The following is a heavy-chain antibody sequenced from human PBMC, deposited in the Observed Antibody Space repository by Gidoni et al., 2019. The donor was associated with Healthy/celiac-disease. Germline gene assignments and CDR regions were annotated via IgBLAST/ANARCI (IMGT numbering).Heavy chain of an antibody. J-gene: IGHJ6*02. CDR2: IGTAGDT. CDR1: GFTFSSYD. Sequence: EVQLVESGGGLVQPGGSLRLSCAASGFTFSSYDMHWVRQATGKGLEWVSAIGTAGDTYYPGSVKGRFTISRENAKNSLYLQMNSLRAWDTAVYYCARELSVAGDYYYGMDVWGQGTTVTVSS. CDR3: ARELSVAGDYYYGMDV. V-gene: IGHV3-13*01. D-gene: IGHD6-19*01.